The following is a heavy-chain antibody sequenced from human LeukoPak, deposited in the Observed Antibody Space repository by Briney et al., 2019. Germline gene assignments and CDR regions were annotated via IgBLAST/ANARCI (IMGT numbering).Heavy chain of an antibody. Sequence: SETLSLTCTVSGGSISSYYWSWIRQPPGKGLEWIGYIYYSGSTNYNPSLKSRVTISVDKSKNQFSLKLSSVTAADTAVYYCARKRGYSYGYLFYFDYWGQGTLVTVSS. J-gene: IGHJ4*02. CDR2: IYYSGST. CDR3: ARKRGYSYGYLFYFDY. V-gene: IGHV4-59*12. D-gene: IGHD5-18*01. CDR1: GGSISSYY.